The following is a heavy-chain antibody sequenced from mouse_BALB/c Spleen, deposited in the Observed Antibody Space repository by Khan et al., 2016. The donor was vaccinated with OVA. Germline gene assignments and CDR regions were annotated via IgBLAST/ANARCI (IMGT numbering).Heavy chain of an antibody. Sequence: VQLKESGPGLVAPSQSLSITCTVSGFSLTGYGVNWVRQPPGKGLEWLGMIWGDGSTDYNSGIKSRLSITKDNSKSQVFLKMNSLQTDDTARYFCARAYDANYQEAIDYWGQGKSVTVSS. D-gene: IGHD2-10*01. CDR1: GFSLTGYG. CDR2: IWGDGST. CDR3: ARAYDANYQEAIDY. V-gene: IGHV2-6-7*01. J-gene: IGHJ4*01.